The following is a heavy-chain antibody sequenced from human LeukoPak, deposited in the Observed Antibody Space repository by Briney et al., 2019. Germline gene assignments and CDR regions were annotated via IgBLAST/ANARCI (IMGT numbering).Heavy chain of an antibody. J-gene: IGHJ4*02. CDR1: GYTFSNFG. CDR3: ARDPSSWYLGYFDY. CDR2: INPNSGGT. V-gene: IGHV1-2*02. D-gene: IGHD6-13*01. Sequence: ASVKVSCKVSGYTFSNFGISRVRQAPGQGLEWMGWINPNSGGTNYAQKFQGRVTMTRDTSISTAYMELSRLRSDDTAVYYCARDPSSWYLGYFDYWGQGTLVTVSS.